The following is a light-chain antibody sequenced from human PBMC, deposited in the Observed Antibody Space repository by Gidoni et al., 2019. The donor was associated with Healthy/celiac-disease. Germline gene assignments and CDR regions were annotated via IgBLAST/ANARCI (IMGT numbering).Light chain of an antibody. CDR1: SSNIGAGYD. J-gene: IGLJ1*01. CDR2: GNS. Sequence: QSVLPQPPSVSGAPGQRVTISCTGSSSNIGAGYDVHWYQQLPGTAPKLLIYGNSNRPSGVPDRFSGSKSGTSASLAITGLQAEDEADYYRQSYDSSLSGYVFGTGTKVTVL. V-gene: IGLV1-40*01. CDR3: QSYDSSLSGYV.